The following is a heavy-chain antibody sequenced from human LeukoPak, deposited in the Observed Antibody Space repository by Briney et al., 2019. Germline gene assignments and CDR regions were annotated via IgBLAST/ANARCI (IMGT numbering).Heavy chain of an antibody. D-gene: IGHD3-10*01. J-gene: IGHJ4*02. Sequence: QPGRSLRLSCTASGFTFGDYGMSWVRPAPGKGLEWVGFIRSKTHGGTTEYAASVKGRFTISRDDSESIAYLQVNSLKTDDTAAYYCTRAYYYDSGTYYRDYFDYWGQGTLVTVSS. CDR3: TRAYYYDSGTYYRDYFDY. V-gene: IGHV3-49*04. CDR1: GFTFGDYG. CDR2: IRSKTHGGTT.